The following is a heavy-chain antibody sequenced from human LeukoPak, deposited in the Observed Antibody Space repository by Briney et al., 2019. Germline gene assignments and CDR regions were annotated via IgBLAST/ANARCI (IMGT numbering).Heavy chain of an antibody. D-gene: IGHD3-16*02. V-gene: IGHV4-34*01. CDR2: INHSGST. Sequence: PSETLSLTCAVYGGSFSGYYWSWIRQPPGKGLEWIGEINHSGSTNYNPSLKSRVTVSVDTSKNQFPLYLNSVTAADTAVYYCARGQYRRDYWGQGTLVTVSS. CDR3: ARGQYRRDY. CDR1: GGSFSGYY. J-gene: IGHJ4*02.